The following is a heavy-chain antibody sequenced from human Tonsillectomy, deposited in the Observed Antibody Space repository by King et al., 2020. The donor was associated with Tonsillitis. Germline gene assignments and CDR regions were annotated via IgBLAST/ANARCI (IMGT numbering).Heavy chain of an antibody. CDR3: ARHEVSGYSSGWYVGY. CDR1: GGSISSSSYY. J-gene: IGHJ4*02. D-gene: IGHD6-19*01. CDR2: IYYSGST. V-gene: IGHV4-39*01. Sequence: QLQESGPGLVKPSETLSLTCTVSGGSISSSSYYWGWIRQPPGKGLEWIGSIYYSGSTYYNPSLKSRVTISVDTSKNQFSLKLSSVTAADTAVYYCARHEVSGYSSGWYVGYWGQGTLVTVSS.